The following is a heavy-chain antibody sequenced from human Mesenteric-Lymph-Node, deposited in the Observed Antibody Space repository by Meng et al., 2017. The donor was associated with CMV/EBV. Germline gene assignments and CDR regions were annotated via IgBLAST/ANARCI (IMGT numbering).Heavy chain of an antibody. Sequence: GGSLKISCAASGFTFDDYAMHWVRQAPGKGLEWVSGISWNSGSIGYADSVKGRFTISRDNAKNSLYLQMNSLRAEDTALYYCAKGRGRFLEWLNSDYWGQGTLVTVSS. J-gene: IGHJ4*02. CDR3: AKGRGRFLEWLNSDY. V-gene: IGHV3-9*01. CDR2: ISWNSGSI. D-gene: IGHD3-3*01. CDR1: GFTFDDYA.